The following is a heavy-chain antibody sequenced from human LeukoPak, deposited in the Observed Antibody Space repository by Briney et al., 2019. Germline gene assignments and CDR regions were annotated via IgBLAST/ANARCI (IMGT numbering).Heavy chain of an antibody. J-gene: IGHJ6*03. D-gene: IGHD6-13*01. CDR2: ISSSSSYI. CDR3: ARGIAAAGHYYYMDV. V-gene: IGHV3-21*01. Sequence: GGSLRLSCAASGFTFSSYSMNWVPQAPGKGLEWVSSISSSSSYIYYADSVKGRFTISRDNAKNSLYLQMNSLRAEDTAVYYCARGIAAAGHYYYMDVWGKGTTVTVSS. CDR1: GFTFSSYS.